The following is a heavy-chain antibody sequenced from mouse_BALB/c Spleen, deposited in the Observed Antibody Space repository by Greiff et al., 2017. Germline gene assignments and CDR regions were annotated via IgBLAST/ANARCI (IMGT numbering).Heavy chain of an antibody. Sequence: EVQGVESGGGLVKPGGSLKLSCAASGFAFSSYDMSWVRQTPEKRLEWVAYISSGGGSTYYPDTVKGRFTISRDNAKNTLYLQMSSRKSEDTAMYYCARHRTYCSSGLMDYWGQGTAVTVSS. V-gene: IGHV5-12-1*01. CDR2: ISSGGGST. CDR1: GFAFSSYD. J-gene: IGHJ4*01. D-gene: IGHD3-2*02. CDR3: ARHRTYCSSGLMDY.